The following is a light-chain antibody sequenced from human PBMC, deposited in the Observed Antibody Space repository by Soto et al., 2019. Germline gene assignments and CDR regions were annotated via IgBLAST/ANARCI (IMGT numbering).Light chain of an antibody. CDR2: GAY. CDR1: KTVSNN. V-gene: IGKV3-15*01. CDR3: QQYNNRLST. J-gene: IGKJ1*01. Sequence: EIVLTQSPGTLSLSPGDRATLSCRASKTVSNNYLAWCQQKPGQAPRVIIYGAYRRATRFTARFNGSGSGTDFTLTISSLLSEDLAVYSCQQYNNRLSTFG.